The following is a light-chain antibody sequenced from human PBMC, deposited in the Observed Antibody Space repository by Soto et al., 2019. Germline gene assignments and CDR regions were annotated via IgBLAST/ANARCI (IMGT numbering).Light chain of an antibody. V-gene: IGKV3-15*01. CDR3: QEYSKWPLFT. CDR2: AAS. Sequence: EIVVTQSPGILSLSPGDRATLSCRASQSVGRNLAWYQQKPGQAPTRLIYAASTSATGLPARFSGSGSGTDFTLTISSLQSEDFAVYYCQEYSKWPLFTFGPGTRVDIK. J-gene: IGKJ3*01. CDR1: QSVGRN.